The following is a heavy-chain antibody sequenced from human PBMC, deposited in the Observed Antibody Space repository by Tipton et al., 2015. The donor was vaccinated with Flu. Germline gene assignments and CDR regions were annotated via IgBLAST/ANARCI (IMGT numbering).Heavy chain of an antibody. CDR3: ARTPGVAVAGTEFDY. V-gene: IGHV4-59*01. CDR2: IYYSGST. D-gene: IGHD6-19*01. J-gene: IGHJ4*02. CDR1: GGSISSYY. Sequence: LRLSCTVSGGSISSYYWSWIRQPPGKGLEWIGYIYYSGSTNYNPSLKSRVTISVDTSKNHFSLKLSSVTAADTAVYYCARTPGVAVAGTEFDYWGQGTLVTVSS.